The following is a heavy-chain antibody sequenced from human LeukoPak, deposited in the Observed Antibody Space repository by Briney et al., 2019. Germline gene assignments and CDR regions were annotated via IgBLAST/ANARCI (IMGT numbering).Heavy chain of an antibody. V-gene: IGHV3-23*01. Sequence: HPGGSLRLSCAASGFTFSSYAMSWVRQAPGKGLEWVSAISGSGGSTYYADSVKGRFTISRDNSKNTLYLQMNSLRAEDTAVYYCAKDLTRAPIMVRGVNWFDPWGQGTLVTVSS. CDR3: AKDLTRAPIMVRGVNWFDP. J-gene: IGHJ5*02. CDR1: GFTFSSYA. CDR2: ISGSGGST. D-gene: IGHD3-10*01.